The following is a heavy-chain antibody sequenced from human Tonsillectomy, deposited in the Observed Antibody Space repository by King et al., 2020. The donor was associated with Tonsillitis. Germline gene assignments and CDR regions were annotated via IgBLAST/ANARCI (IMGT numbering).Heavy chain of an antibody. V-gene: IGHV3-11*05. CDR3: ARVKSGYSYLSCFDP. CDR1: GFTFSDYY. D-gene: IGHD5-18*01. Sequence: VQLVESGGGLIKPGGSLRLSCAASGFTFSDYYMSWIRQAPGKGLEWVSYISSSSTYTNYADSVKGRFTISRDNAKKSLYLQMNSLRAEDTAVYYCARVKSGYSYLSCFDPWGQGTLVTVSS. J-gene: IGHJ5*02. CDR2: ISSSSTYT.